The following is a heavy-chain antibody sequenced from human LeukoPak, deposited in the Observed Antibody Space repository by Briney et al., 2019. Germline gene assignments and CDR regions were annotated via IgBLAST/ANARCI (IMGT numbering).Heavy chain of an antibody. D-gene: IGHD1-26*01. V-gene: IGHV4-4*07. J-gene: IGHJ6*02. CDR1: GGSINSYY. CDR3: ARDMGGSYSGRYYYYGMDV. CDR2: IYTSGST. Sequence: SETLSLTCTVPGGSINSYYWSWICQPAGKGLERIGRIYTSGSTNYKPSLKSRVIMSVDTSKNQFSLKLSSVTAADTAVYYCARDMGGSYSGRYYYYGMDVWGQGTTVTVSS.